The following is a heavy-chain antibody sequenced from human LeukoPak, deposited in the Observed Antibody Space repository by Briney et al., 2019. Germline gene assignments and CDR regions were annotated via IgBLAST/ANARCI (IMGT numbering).Heavy chain of an antibody. V-gene: IGHV3-74*01. CDR1: GFSFSSYW. CDR2: IKNDGSST. D-gene: IGHD3-16*02. CDR3: ARDRVSPFDY. J-gene: IGHJ4*02. Sequence: GGSLRLSCAASGFSFSSYWMHWVRQAPGKGLEWVSRIKNDGSSTDYADSEKGRFTISRDNAKNTVYLYMKSLRAEDTAVYYCARDRVSPFDYWGQGTLVSVT.